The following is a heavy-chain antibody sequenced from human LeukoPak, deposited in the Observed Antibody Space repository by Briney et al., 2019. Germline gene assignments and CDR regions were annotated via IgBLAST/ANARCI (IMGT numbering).Heavy chain of an antibody. CDR2: ISGSGGSA. CDR1: GFTLSTYA. D-gene: IGHD7-27*01. J-gene: IGHJ4*02. CDR3: AKEKLGIWVHEYYFDY. Sequence: PGGSMRLSCAASGFTLSTYAMSWVRQAPGKGLEWVSAISGSGGSAYYADSVKGRFTIYRDNSKNTLYLQMNSLRAEDTAVYYCAKEKLGIWVHEYYFDYWGQGTLVTVSS. V-gene: IGHV3-23*01.